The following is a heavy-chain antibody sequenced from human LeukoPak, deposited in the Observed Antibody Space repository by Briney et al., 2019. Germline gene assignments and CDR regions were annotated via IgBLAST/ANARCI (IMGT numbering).Heavy chain of an antibody. Sequence: GGSLRLSCAASGFTVSSNYMSWVRQAPGKGLEWVSVIYSGGSTYYADSVKGRFTISRHNSKNTLYLQMNSLRAEDTAVYYCARVTRPHYYYYGTDVWGQGTTVTVSS. J-gene: IGHJ6*02. CDR3: ARVTRPHYYYYGTDV. V-gene: IGHV3-53*04. CDR1: GFTVSSNY. CDR2: IYSGGST. D-gene: IGHD2-15*01.